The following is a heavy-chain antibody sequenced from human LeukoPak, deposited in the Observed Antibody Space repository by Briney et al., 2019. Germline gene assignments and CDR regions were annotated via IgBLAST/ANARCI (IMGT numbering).Heavy chain of an antibody. V-gene: IGHV1-69*05. D-gene: IGHD5-24*01. CDR2: IIPIFGTA. J-gene: IGHJ6*03. CDR3: AGGRDGYYYYMDV. CDR1: GGTFSSYA. Sequence: SVKVSRKASGGTFSSYAISWVRQAPGQGLEWMGGIIPIFGTANYAQKFQGRVTITTDESTSTAYMELSSLRSEDTAVYYCAGGRDGYYYYMDVWGKGTTVTVSS.